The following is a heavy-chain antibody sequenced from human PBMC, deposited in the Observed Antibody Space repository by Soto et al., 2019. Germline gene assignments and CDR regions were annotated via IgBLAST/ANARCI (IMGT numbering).Heavy chain of an antibody. D-gene: IGHD4-17*01. J-gene: IGHJ6*02. CDR2: ISYDGSNK. CDR1: GFTFSSYA. Sequence: PGGSLRLSCAASGFTFSSYAMHWVRQAPGKGLEWVAVISYDGSNKYYADSVKGRFTISRDNSKNTLYLQMNSLRAEDTAVYYCARDLTVALLTTSYYYGMDVWGQGTTVTVSS. CDR3: ARDLTVALLTTSYYYGMDV. V-gene: IGHV3-30-3*01.